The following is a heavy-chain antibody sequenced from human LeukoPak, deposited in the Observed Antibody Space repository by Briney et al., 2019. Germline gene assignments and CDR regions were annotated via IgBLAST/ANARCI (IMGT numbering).Heavy chain of an antibody. Sequence: GASLRLSCAASGFTFCNNAMSCVREAPGRGLEWVSAITGGGSGIYYADSMKSRFTISRDNSKNTLYLQINSLRAEDTAVYYCAKWGDYDVLTGYYVSDYWGQGTLVTVSS. D-gene: IGHD3-9*01. J-gene: IGHJ4*02. CDR2: ITGGGSGI. V-gene: IGHV3-23*01. CDR3: AKWGDYDVLTGYYVSDY. CDR1: GFTFCNNA.